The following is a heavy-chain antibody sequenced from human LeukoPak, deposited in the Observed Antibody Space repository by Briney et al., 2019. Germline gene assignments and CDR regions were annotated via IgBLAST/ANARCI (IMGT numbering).Heavy chain of an antibody. CDR2: ISGSGGST. J-gene: IGHJ6*02. D-gene: IGHD5-12*01. V-gene: IGHV3-23*01. CDR3: AKDLFSGIVATIHYYYYGIDV. Sequence: PGGSLRLSCAASGFTFSSYAMSWVRQAPGKGLEWVSAISGSGGSTYYADSVKGRFTISRDNSKNTLYLQMNSLRAEDTAVYYCAKDLFSGIVATIHYYYYGIDVWGQGTTVTVSS. CDR1: GFTFSSYA.